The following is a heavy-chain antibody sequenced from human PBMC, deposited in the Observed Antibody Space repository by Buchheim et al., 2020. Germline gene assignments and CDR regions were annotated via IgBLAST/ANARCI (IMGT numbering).Heavy chain of an antibody. Sequence: QVQLQQWGAGLLKPSETLSLTCAVYGGSFSDYYWTWIRQPPGKGLEWIGEINYSGSTNYNPSLKSRVTISEDTSKNQFSLKVNSVTAADTAVYYCAGGKRGGPSFNHYSYGLDVWGQGTT. J-gene: IGHJ6*02. CDR3: AGGKRGGPSFNHYSYGLDV. CDR1: GGSFSDYY. D-gene: IGHD2/OR15-2a*01. CDR2: INYSGST. V-gene: IGHV4-34*01.